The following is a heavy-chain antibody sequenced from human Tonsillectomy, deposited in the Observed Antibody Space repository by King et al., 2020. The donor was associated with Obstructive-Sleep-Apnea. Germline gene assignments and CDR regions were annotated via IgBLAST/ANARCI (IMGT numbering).Heavy chain of an antibody. CDR1: GFSLSNPRMG. CDR3: ARLYNYYDMDV. J-gene: IGHJ6*02. Sequence: VTLKESGPVLVKPTETLTLTCIVSGFSLSNPRMGVSWIRQPPGKALEWLAHIFSNDDKSYSTSLESRLSISKDTSKSQVVLSMTNMYPVDTATYYCARLYNYYDMDVWGQGTTVTVPS. CDR2: IFSNDDK. V-gene: IGHV2-26*01.